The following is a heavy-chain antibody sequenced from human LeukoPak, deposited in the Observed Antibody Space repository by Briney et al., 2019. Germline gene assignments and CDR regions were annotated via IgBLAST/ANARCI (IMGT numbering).Heavy chain of an antibody. CDR1: GYTFPSYG. Sequence: VKASCKASGYTFPSYGISWVRPAPGQGLEWMGWISAYNGNTDYAQKLQGRVTMTTDTSTSTAYVELRSLRSDDTAVYYCARDRLSAAGGWDLVFDYWGQGTLVTVSS. D-gene: IGHD1-26*01. CDR3: ARDRLSAAGGWDLVFDY. V-gene: IGHV1-18*01. CDR2: ISAYNGNT. J-gene: IGHJ4*02.